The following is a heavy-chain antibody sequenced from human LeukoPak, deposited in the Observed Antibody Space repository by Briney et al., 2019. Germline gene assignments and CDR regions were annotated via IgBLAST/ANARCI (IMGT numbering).Heavy chain of an antibody. V-gene: IGHV3-23*01. CDR1: GFTFGDYA. Sequence: GGSLRLSCAASGFTFGDYAMNWVRQAPGKGLEWISIISGPGGTTYYADSVKGRFTISRGNSRNTMYLQMNSLRAEDTAVYYCARALSSGWSHAFDIWGQGTMVTVSS. CDR2: ISGPGGTT. D-gene: IGHD6-19*01. CDR3: ARALSSGWSHAFDI. J-gene: IGHJ3*02.